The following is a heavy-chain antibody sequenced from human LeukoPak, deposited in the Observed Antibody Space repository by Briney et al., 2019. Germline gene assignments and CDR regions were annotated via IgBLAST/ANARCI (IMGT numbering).Heavy chain of an antibody. Sequence: SETLSLTCAVSGYSISSGYYWGWIRQPPGKGLEWIGSIYHSGSTYYNPSLKRRVTISVDTSKNQFSLKLSSVTAADTAVYYCARWAGNSYYDFWSGYYLDYWGQGTLVTVSS. CDR2: IYHSGST. D-gene: IGHD3-3*01. J-gene: IGHJ4*02. V-gene: IGHV4-38-2*01. CDR3: ARWAGNSYYDFWSGYYLDY. CDR1: GYSISSGYY.